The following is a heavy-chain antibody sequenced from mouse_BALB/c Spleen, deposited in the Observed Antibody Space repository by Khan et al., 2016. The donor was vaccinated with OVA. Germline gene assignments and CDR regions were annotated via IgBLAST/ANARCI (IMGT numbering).Heavy chain of an antibody. CDR2: ISSGGSYT. J-gene: IGHJ1*01. D-gene: IGHD1-1*01. Sequence: EVMLVESGGGLVKPGGSLKLSCAASGFTFSRYAMSWVRQTPEKRLEWVATISSGGSYTYYPDSVKGRFTISRDNAKNTLSLQMSRLRSDDSAMYYWASSDYYGIWYFDVWGAGTTVTVSS. CDR3: ASSDYYGIWYFDV. V-gene: IGHV5-9-1*01. CDR1: GFTFSRYA.